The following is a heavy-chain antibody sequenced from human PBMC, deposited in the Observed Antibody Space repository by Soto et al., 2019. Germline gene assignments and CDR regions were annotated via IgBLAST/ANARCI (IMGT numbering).Heavy chain of an antibody. J-gene: IGHJ4*02. D-gene: IGHD3-22*01. CDR3: ARGVEVRATMIVPAY. V-gene: IGHV3-48*01. CDR2: ISGSSSNI. Sequence: GGSLRLSCAASGFSFSNYAMDWVRQAPGKGLEWVSYISGSSSNIRYADSVKGRFTISRDNAKSSVYLQMNSLRAEDTAVYYCARGVEVRATMIVPAYWGQGTLVTVSS. CDR1: GFSFSNYA.